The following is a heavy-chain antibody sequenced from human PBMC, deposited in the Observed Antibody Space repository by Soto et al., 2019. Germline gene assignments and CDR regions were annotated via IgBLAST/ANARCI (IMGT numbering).Heavy chain of an antibody. D-gene: IGHD4-4*01. CDR1: GLTVRTNY. Sequence: EVQLVESGGGLIQPGGSLRLSCAPSGLTVRTNYLSWVRRAPGKGLEWLSIIYSDGSTYYSDSVRGRVTISRDTSKNTLYLQINSLRAEDTAVYYCARARNSTTGPHSNTMDVWGQGTTVTVTS. V-gene: IGHV3-53*02. J-gene: IGHJ6*02. CDR3: ARARNSTTGPHSNTMDV. CDR2: IYSDGST.